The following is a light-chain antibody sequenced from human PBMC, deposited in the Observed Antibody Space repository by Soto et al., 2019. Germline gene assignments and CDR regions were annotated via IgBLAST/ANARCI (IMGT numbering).Light chain of an antibody. CDR3: SSYVGGITFYV. CDR1: GSYVGTYNL. Sequence: QSALTQPASVSGSPGQSITISCTGTGSYVGTYNLVSWYQQHPGKAPKLIIYEGTKRPSGVSNRFSGSKSGNTASLTISGLEAEDEADYYCSSYVGGITFYVFGTGTKLTVL. V-gene: IGLV2-23*01. J-gene: IGLJ1*01. CDR2: EGT.